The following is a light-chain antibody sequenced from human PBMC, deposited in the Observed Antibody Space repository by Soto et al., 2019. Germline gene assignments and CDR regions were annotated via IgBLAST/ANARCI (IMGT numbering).Light chain of an antibody. V-gene: IGLV1-51*01. CDR2: DDN. Sequence: QSVLTQPPSVSAAPGQDVTISCSGSSSNLAYNSLSWYQQLPGTAPKLLIYDDNKRPSGIPARFSGSKSGTSATLGITGLETGDEADYYYGAWDDSLNVYVFGSGTKVTVL. CDR3: GAWDDSLNVYV. CDR1: SSNLAYNS. J-gene: IGLJ1*01.